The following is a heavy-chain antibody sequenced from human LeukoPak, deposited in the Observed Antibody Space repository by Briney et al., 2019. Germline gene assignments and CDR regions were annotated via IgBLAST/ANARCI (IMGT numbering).Heavy chain of an antibody. CDR1: GYSISSDCY. CDR2: IYHSGYT. CDR3: ARAPRDSNGYYMRSFDS. D-gene: IGHD3-22*01. V-gene: IGHV4-38-2*02. Sequence: PSETLSLTCSVSGYSISSDCYWAWIPQPPGQGLEWSGGIYHSGYTYYYPSLKSRVTLSVDTSKNQFSLRLSSVTAADTAVYYCARAPRDSNGYYMRSFDSWGQGTLVIVSS. J-gene: IGHJ4*02.